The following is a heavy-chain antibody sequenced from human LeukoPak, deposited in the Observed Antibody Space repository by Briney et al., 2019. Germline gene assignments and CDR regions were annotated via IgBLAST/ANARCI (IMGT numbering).Heavy chain of an antibody. V-gene: IGHV1-24*01. Sequence: ASVTVSFTVSGNTLTEVSMHWVRQAPGKGLQWIGGFDPANGGKIYAQRFQGRVTMTEDTSTDTAYMELNSLRSEDTAVYYCVAEGCSGGICYPYFDLWGRGTLVIVSS. CDR1: GNTLTEVS. J-gene: IGHJ2*01. CDR3: VAEGCSGGICYPYFDL. D-gene: IGHD2-15*01. CDR2: FDPANGGK.